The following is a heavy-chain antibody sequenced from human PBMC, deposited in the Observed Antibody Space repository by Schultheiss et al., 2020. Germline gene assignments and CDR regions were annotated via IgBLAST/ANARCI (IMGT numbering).Heavy chain of an antibody. CDR1: GGSFSGYY. V-gene: IGHV4-34*11. CDR3: ARDSSGWRYYYYYGMDV. D-gene: IGHD6-19*01. J-gene: IGHJ6*02. CDR2: IYYSGST. Sequence: SETLSLTCAVYGGSFSGYYWSWIRQPPGKGLEWIGYIYYSGSTNYNPSLKSRVTMSVDTSKNQFSLKLSSVTAADTAVYYCARDSSGWRYYYYYGMDVWGQGTTVTVSS.